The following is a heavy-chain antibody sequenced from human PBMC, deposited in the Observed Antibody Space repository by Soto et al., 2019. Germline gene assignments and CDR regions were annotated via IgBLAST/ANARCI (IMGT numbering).Heavy chain of an antibody. CDR1: GFSLSTSGVG. V-gene: IGHV2-5*02. D-gene: IGHD3-16*02. J-gene: IGHJ4*02. CDR2: IYWDDDK. Sequence: QITLKESGPPLVKPTQTLTLTCTFSGFSLSTSGVGVGWIRQPPGKALEWLALIYWDDDKRYSPSLKSRLTTXKXTXTNQVVLTMTNMDPVDTATYYCARAYVWGSYRSFDYWGQGTLVTVSS. CDR3: ARAYVWGSYRSFDY.